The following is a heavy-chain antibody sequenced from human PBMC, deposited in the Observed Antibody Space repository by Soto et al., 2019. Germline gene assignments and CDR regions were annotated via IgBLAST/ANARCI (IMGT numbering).Heavy chain of an antibody. CDR3: ARGLGGGPTARGPFDI. D-gene: IGHD2-15*01. J-gene: IGHJ3*02. CDR2: IIPIFGTA. V-gene: IGHV1-69*01. Sequence: QVQLVQSGAEVKKPGSSVKVSCKASGGTFSSYAISWVRQAPGQGLEWMGGIIPIFGTANCAQNFQGRVTITADESTSTAYMELSSLRSEDTAVYYCARGLGGGPTARGPFDIWGQGTMVTVSS. CDR1: GGTFSSYA.